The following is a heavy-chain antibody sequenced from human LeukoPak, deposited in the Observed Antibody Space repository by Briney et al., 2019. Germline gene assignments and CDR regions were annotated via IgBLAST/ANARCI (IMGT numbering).Heavy chain of an antibody. V-gene: IGHV3-20*04. CDR1: GFTFDDHG. Sequence: GGSLRLSCAASGFTFDDHGMSWVRRAPGKGLEWVSGIKWNGDSTGYADSVKGRFTISRDNAKNSLYLQMNSLRAEDTALYYCARNLGSGWYFPFDHWGQGTLVTVSS. CDR3: ARNLGSGWYFPFDH. CDR2: IKWNGDST. J-gene: IGHJ4*02. D-gene: IGHD6-19*01.